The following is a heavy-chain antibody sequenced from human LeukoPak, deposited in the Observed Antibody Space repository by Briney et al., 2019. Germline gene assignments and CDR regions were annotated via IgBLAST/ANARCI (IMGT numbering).Heavy chain of an antibody. J-gene: IGHJ4*02. CDR3: ARDYFDY. CDR2: IYYSGST. V-gene: IGHV4-38-2*02. Sequence: SETLSLTCTVSGYSISSGYYWGWIRQPPGKGLEWIGSIYYSGSTYYNPSLKSRVTISVDTSKNQFSLKLSSVTAADTAVYYCARDYFDYWGQGTLVTVSS. CDR1: GYSISSGYY.